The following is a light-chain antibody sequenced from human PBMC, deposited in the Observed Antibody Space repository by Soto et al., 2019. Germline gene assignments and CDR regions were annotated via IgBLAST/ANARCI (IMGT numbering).Light chain of an antibody. CDR2: GAS. CDR1: QSGSSSY. V-gene: IGKV3-20*01. Sequence: EIVLTQSPGTLSLSPGERTTLSSRASQSGSSSYLAWYQQKPGQAPRLLIYGASSRATGIPDRFSGSGSGTDFTLTISRLEPEDFAVYYCQQYGSSPKTFGQGTRWIS. J-gene: IGKJ1*01. CDR3: QQYGSSPKT.